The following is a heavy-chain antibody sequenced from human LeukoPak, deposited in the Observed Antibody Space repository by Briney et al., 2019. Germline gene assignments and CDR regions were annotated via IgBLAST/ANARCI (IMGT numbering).Heavy chain of an antibody. CDR3: ARTPTSGYDSLFVDY. Sequence: GGSLRLSCAASGFTFSSYWMSWVRQAPGKGLEWVANIKQDGSEKYYVDSVKGRFTISRDNAKNSLYLQMNSLRAEDTAVYYCARTPTSGYDSLFVDYWGQGTLVTVSS. CDR1: GFTFSSYW. V-gene: IGHV3-7*01. CDR2: IKQDGSEK. J-gene: IGHJ4*02. D-gene: IGHD5-12*01.